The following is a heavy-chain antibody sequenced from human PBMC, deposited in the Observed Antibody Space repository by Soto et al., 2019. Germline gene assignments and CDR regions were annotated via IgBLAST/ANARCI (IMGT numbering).Heavy chain of an antibody. Sequence: RSLTCTVSGDSVNNYYWSWIRQPPGKRLEWIGCIYYTGSTTYNPSLETRVTMSVDTSKNQFSLKLNSVNAADTAVYYCAKYRRTEAEGFTLDYWGRGTLVTVSS. D-gene: IGHD6-13*01. V-gene: IGHV4-59*02. CDR3: AKYRRTEAEGFTLDY. J-gene: IGHJ4*02. CDR2: IYYTGST. CDR1: GDSVNNYY.